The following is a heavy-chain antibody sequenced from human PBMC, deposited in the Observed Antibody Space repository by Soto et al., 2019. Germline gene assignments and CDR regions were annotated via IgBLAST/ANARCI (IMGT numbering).Heavy chain of an antibody. V-gene: IGHV3-48*02. J-gene: IGHJ4*02. CDR2: TSSGSSTI. D-gene: IGHD1-1*01. CDR3: TRVRQLGLDY. Sequence: EVQLVDSGGGLVQPGESLRLSCAASGFTFSSYSMIWVRQAPGKGLEWVSYTSSGSSTIYYADSVKGRFTVSRDNAKNSLYLQMNSLRDEDTAVYYCTRVRQLGLDYWGQGTLVTVSS. CDR1: GFTFSSYS.